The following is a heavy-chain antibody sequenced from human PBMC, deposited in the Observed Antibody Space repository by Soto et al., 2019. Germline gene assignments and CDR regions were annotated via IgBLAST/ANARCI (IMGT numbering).Heavy chain of an antibody. CDR1: GGSISSGGYY. CDR2: IYYSGNT. D-gene: IGHD2-2*01. Sequence: PSETLSLTCTVSGGSISSGGYYWSWIRQPPGKGLEWIGYIYYSGNTNYNPSLKSRVTISVDTSKNQFSLKLSSVTAADTAVYYCARDLGYCSSSSCYPWFDPWGQGTLVTVSS. J-gene: IGHJ5*02. CDR3: ARDLGYCSSSSCYPWFDP. V-gene: IGHV4-61*08.